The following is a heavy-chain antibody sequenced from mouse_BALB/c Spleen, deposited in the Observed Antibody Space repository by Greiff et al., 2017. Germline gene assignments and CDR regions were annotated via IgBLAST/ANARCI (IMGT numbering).Heavy chain of an antibody. J-gene: IGHJ4*01. CDR1: GYTFSSYW. V-gene: IGHV1-9*01. D-gene: IGHD2-4*01. CDR2: ILPGSGST. CDR3: ARIMIPYAMDY. Sequence: QVQLKQSGAELMKPGASVKISCKATGYTFSSYWIEWVKQRPGHGLEWIGEILPGSGSTNYNEKFKGKATFTADTSSNTAYMQLSSLTSEDSAVYYCARIMIPYAMDYWGQGTSVTVSS.